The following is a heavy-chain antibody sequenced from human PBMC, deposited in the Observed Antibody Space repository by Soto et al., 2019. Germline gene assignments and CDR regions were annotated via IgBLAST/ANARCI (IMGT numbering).Heavy chain of an antibody. CDR2: ISGGGGTT. V-gene: IGHV3-23*01. D-gene: IGHD1-1*01. CDR3: VKVGCSGAGCQAKNYRGTTERHFDY. J-gene: IGHJ4*02. CDR1: GFTFTNYA. Sequence: EVQLLESGGGLVQPGGSLRLSCEVSGFTFTNYAMSWVRQAPGKGLEWVAAISGGGGTTDYADSVKGRFSISRDNSKNTLFLEITSVRAEDTAVYFCVKVGCSGAGCQAKNYRGTTERHFDYWGQGTLVTASS.